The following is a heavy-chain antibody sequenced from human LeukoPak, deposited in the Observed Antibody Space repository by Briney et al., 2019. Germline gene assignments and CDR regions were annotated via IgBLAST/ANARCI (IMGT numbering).Heavy chain of an antibody. V-gene: IGHV4-39*07. CDR3: ARDGDYGDYVFDY. J-gene: IGHJ4*02. CDR2: IYHSGST. Sequence: SETLSLACTVSGGSISSSSYYWGWIRQPPGKGLEWIGSIYHSGSTYYNPSLKSRVTISVDTSKNQFSLKLSSVTAADTAVYYCARDGDYGDYVFDYWGQGTLVTVSS. D-gene: IGHD4-17*01. CDR1: GGSISSSSYY.